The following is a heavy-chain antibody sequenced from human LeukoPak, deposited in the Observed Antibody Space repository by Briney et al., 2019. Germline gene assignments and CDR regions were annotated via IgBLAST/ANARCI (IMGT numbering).Heavy chain of an antibody. J-gene: IGHJ4*02. CDR2: IIPILGIA. CDR3: ATVEMATTVVAPTFDY. V-gene: IGHV1-69*04. D-gene: IGHD5-24*01. Sequence: GASVKVSCKASGGTFSSYAISWVRQAPGQGLEWMGRIIPILGIANYAQKFQGRVTITADKSTSTAYMELSSLRSEDTAVYYCATVEMATTVVAPTFDYWGQGTLVTVSS. CDR1: GGTFSSYA.